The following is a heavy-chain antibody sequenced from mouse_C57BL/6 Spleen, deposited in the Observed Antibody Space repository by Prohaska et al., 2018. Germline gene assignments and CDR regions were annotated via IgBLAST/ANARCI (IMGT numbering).Heavy chain of an antibody. J-gene: IGHJ2*01. V-gene: IGHV1-50*01. D-gene: IGHD1-1*01. Sequence: TFTSYWMQWVKQRPGQGLEWIGEIDHSDSYTNYNQKFKGKATLTVDTSSSTAYMQLSSLTSEDSAVYYCARRGVVASFDYWGQGTTLTVSS. CDR2: IDHSDSYT. CDR3: ARRGVVASFDY. CDR1: TFTSYW.